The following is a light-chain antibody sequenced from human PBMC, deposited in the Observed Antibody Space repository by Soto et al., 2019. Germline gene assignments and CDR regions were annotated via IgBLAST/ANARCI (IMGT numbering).Light chain of an antibody. CDR2: GAS. J-gene: IGKJ5*01. Sequence: EVVMTQSPATLSVSPGERATLSCRGSQSVSSNLAWYQQKPGQAPRLLIYGASTRATGIPDRFSATGSGTEFTLTISSLQSEDFAVYYCQQYNNWPPSTFGQGTRLEI. V-gene: IGKV3-15*01. CDR3: QQYNNWPPST. CDR1: QSVSSN.